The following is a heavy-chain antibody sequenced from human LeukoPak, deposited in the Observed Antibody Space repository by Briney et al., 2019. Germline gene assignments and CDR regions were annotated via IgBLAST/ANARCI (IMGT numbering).Heavy chain of an antibody. Sequence: SVKVSCKASGGTFSSYAISWVRQAPGQGLEWMGRIIPIFGTANYAQKFQGRVTITTDESTSTAYMELSSLRSEVTAVYYCATIPTYYYDSSGYNFDYWGQGTLVTVSS. V-gene: IGHV1-69*05. CDR2: IIPIFGTA. J-gene: IGHJ4*02. CDR3: ATIPTYYYDSSGYNFDY. D-gene: IGHD3-22*01. CDR1: GGTFSSYA.